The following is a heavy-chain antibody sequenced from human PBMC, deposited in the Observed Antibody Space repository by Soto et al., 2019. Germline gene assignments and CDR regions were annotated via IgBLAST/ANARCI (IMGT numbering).Heavy chain of an antibody. V-gene: IGHV1-8*01. CDR3: AHLPYQLLPDAFDI. Sequence: ASVKVSCKASGYTFTSYDINWVRQATGQGLEWMGWMNPNSGNTGYAQKFQGRVTMTRNTSISTAYMELSSLRSEDTAVYYCAHLPYQLLPDAFDIWGQGTMVTVSS. J-gene: IGHJ3*02. CDR1: GYTFTSYD. D-gene: IGHD2-2*01. CDR2: MNPNSGNT.